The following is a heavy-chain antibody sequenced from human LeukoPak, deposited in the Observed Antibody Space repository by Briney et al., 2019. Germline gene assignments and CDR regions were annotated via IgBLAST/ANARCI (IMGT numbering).Heavy chain of an antibody. CDR2: IYYSGST. D-gene: IGHD3-10*01. V-gene: IGHV4-59*12. CDR3: ARDRTITMVRGVIIDAFDI. CDR1: GGSISSYY. J-gene: IGHJ3*02. Sequence: SETLSLTCTVSGGSISSYYWSWIRQPPGKGLEWIGYIYYSGSTNYNPSLKSRVTISVDTSKNQFSLKLSSVTAADTAVYYCARDRTITMVRGVIIDAFDIWGQGTMVTVSS.